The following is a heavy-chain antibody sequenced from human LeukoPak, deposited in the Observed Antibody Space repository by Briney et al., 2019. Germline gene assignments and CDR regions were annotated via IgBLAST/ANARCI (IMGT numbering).Heavy chain of an antibody. CDR2: IYYSGST. CDR1: GGSISSSSYY. J-gene: IGHJ6*03. V-gene: IGHV4-39*01. Sequence: SETLSLTCTVSGGSISSSSYYWGWIRQPPGKGLEWIGSIYYSGSTYYIPSLKSRVTISVDTSKNQFSLKLSSVTAADTAVYYCARHEGHIVVVPAAKAPDYYYYYMDVWGKGTTVTVSS. D-gene: IGHD2-2*01. CDR3: ARHEGHIVVVPAAKAPDYYYYYMDV.